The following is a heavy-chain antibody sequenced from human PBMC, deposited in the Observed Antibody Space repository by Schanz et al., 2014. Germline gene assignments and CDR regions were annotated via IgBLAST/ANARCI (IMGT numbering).Heavy chain of an antibody. CDR3: AKGRFGELSAFDI. CDR2: IWYDGSNK. Sequence: VQLMESGGGLVKPGGSLRLSCVASGFAFSSFAMTWVRQAPGKGLEWVAVIWYDGSNKYYADSVKGRFTISRDNSKNTLYLQMNSLRAEDTAVYYCAKGRFGELSAFDIWGQGTMVTVSS. CDR1: GFAFSSFA. V-gene: IGHV3-33*06. J-gene: IGHJ3*02. D-gene: IGHD3-10*01.